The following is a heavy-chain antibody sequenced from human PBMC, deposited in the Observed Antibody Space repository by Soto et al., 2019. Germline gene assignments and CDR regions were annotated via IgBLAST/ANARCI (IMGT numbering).Heavy chain of an antibody. CDR3: ARHSYDSRFDP. D-gene: IGHD3-3*01. V-gene: IGHV4-39*01. CDR2: IFETGST. CDR1: GGSVSSGNFY. Sequence: PSETLSLTCSVSGGSVSSGNFYWAWIRQPPGKGLVWIGSIFETGSTYYNPPLKSRVTISLDTSRNQFSLKLTSVTAADTAIYYCARHSYDSRFDPWGQGTLVTVSS. J-gene: IGHJ5*02.